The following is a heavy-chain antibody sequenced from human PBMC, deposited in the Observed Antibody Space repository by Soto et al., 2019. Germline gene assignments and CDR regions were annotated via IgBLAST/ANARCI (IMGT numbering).Heavy chain of an antibody. CDR2: IYHSGGT. Sequence: SETLSLTCAVSGGSISNGGYSWSWIRQPAGKGLEWIGYIYHSGGTYYNPSLKNRVTISVDRSKDLFSLELSSVTAADTAVYYCARAIMSSSGYYYYHYMDVWGKGTTVTVSS. CDR3: ARAIMSSSGYYYYHYMDV. V-gene: IGHV4-30-2*01. J-gene: IGHJ6*03. CDR1: GGSISNGGYS. D-gene: IGHD6-25*01.